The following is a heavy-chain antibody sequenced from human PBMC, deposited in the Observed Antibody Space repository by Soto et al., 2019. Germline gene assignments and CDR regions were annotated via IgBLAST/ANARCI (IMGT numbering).Heavy chain of an antibody. Sequence: QVQLVESGGGVVQPGRSLRLSCAASGFTFSSYGMHWVRQAPGKGLEWVAVIWYDGSNKYYADSVKGRFTISRDNSKNTLYVQMNSLRAEDTAVYYCARGLLRRYFYYYYGMDVWGQGTTVTVSS. CDR1: GFTFSSYG. CDR2: IWYDGSNK. V-gene: IGHV3-33*01. J-gene: IGHJ6*02. D-gene: IGHD3-3*01. CDR3: ARGLLRRYFYYYYGMDV.